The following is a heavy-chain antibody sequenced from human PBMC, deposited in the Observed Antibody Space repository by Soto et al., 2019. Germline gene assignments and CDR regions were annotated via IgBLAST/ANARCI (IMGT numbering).Heavy chain of an antibody. J-gene: IGHJ6*03. CDR3: ARGMYYYGSDSEHPNYYMDV. CDR2: TRNKANSYTT. V-gene: IGHV3-72*01. Sequence: PVGSLRLSCAASGFTFSDHYMDWVRQAPGKGLEWVGRTRNKANSYTTEYAASVKGRFTISRDDSKNSLYLQMNSLKTEDTAVYYCARGMYYYGSDSEHPNYYMDVWGKGTTVTVSS. D-gene: IGHD3-10*01. CDR1: GFTFSDHY.